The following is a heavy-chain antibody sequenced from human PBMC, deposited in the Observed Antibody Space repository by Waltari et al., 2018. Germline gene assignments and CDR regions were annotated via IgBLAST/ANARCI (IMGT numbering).Heavy chain of an antibody. CDR3: ARDPIVPTDAFDI. D-gene: IGHD1-26*01. Sequence: QVQLQESGPGLVKPSQTLSLTCTVSGGSISRGSYYWSWIRQSAGEGLEWIGRIYTSGSTNYNPSLKSRVTISVDTSKNQFSLKLSSVTAADTAVYYCARDPIVPTDAFDIWGQGTMVTVSS. V-gene: IGHV4-61*02. J-gene: IGHJ3*02. CDR2: IYTSGST. CDR1: GGSISRGSYY.